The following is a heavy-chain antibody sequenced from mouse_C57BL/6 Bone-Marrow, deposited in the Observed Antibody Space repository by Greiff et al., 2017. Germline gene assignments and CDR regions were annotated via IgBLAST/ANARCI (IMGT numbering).Heavy chain of an antibody. V-gene: IGHV1-69*01. Sequence: QVQLQQPGAELVMPGASVKLSCKASGYTFTSYWMHWVKQRPGQGLEWIGEIDPSDSYTNYNQKCKGKSTLTVDKSSSTAYMQLSSLTSEDSAVDDGAREGLVHDDAMDYWGQGTAVTVSA. J-gene: IGHJ4*01. CDR2: IDPSDSYT. CDR3: AREGLVHDDAMDY. CDR1: GYTFTSYW. D-gene: IGHD6-2*01.